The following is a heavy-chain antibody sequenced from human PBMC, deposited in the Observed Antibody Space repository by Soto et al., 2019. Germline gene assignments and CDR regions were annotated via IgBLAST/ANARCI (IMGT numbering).Heavy chain of an antibody. V-gene: IGHV4-59*08. CDR2: IYYSGTT. CDR3: ARLGGYYQALDS. Sequence: SETLSLTCTVSGGSINPYYWGWIRQPPGKGLEWIGNIYYSGTTNYHPSLKSRVTISLDTSKNQFSLKLSSVTAADTAVYYCARLGGYYQALDSWGQGTLVT. CDR1: GGSINPYY. D-gene: IGHD3-22*01. J-gene: IGHJ4*02.